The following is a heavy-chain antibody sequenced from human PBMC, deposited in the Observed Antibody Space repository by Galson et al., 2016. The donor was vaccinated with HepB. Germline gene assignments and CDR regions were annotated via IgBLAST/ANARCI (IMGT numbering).Heavy chain of an antibody. Sequence: SETLSLTCTVSGGSISTYWWSWIRQAPGKGLEWIGYVYQTGTTDYNPSLKSRVTISVDTSTIQFSLRLTSLTAADTAVYYCARTEPSSGFRYWGQGTLVAVSS. CDR2: VYQTGTT. CDR3: ARTEPSSGFRY. J-gene: IGHJ4*02. D-gene: IGHD6-19*01. V-gene: IGHV4-59*08. CDR1: GGSISTYW.